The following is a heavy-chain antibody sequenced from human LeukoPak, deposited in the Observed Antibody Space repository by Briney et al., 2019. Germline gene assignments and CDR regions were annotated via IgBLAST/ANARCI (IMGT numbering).Heavy chain of an antibody. CDR2: INTNTGNP. J-gene: IGHJ4*02. CDR3: ARGPTLEWELLRFDY. CDR1: GYTFTSYA. D-gene: IGHD1-26*01. Sequence: ASVKVSCKASGYTFTSYAMNWVRQAPGQGLEWMGWINTNTGNPTYAQGFTGRFVFSLDTSVSTAYLQISSLKAEDTAVYYCARGPTLEWELLRFDYWGQGTLVTVSS. V-gene: IGHV7-4-1*02.